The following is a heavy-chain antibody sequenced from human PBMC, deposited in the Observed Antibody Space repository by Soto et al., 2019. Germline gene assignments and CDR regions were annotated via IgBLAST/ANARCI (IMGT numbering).Heavy chain of an antibody. CDR3: GTDQWGGAFDI. CDR1: GFTLRSYW. Sequence: GGSLRLSCAASGFTLRSYWMAWVRQTPGKGLEFVANIREDGNEINYVDSVKGRFTISRDNAKNSLFLQMNSLRDEDTAVYYCGTDQWGGAFDIGGQGTMVTVSS. CDR2: IREDGNEI. J-gene: IGHJ3*02. V-gene: IGHV3-7*01. D-gene: IGHD3-10*01.